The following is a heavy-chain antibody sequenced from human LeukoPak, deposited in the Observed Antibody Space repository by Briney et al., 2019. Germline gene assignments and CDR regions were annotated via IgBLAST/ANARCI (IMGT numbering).Heavy chain of an antibody. CDR3: IRDFRSADL. CDR2: IYVDGRTT. J-gene: IGHJ5*02. Sequence: RSLRLSCVASGFTFSNYWMHWVRQPPGKGLVWVSRIYVDGRTTNYADSVKGRFTISRDNAKNTVYLEMNSLSVEDTATYYCIRDFRSADLWGQGTLVTVTS. CDR1: GFTFSNYW. V-gene: IGHV3-74*01.